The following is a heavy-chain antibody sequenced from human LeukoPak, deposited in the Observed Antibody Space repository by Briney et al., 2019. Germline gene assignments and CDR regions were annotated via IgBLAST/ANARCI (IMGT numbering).Heavy chain of an antibody. D-gene: IGHD5-12*01. Sequence: SVKVSCKASGFTFTSSAMQWVRQARGQRLEWIGWIVVGSGNTNYAQKFQESVTITRDMSTSTAYMELSSLRSEDTAVYYCAVTGYSGDPYYFDYWGQGTLVTVSS. CDR1: GFTFTSSA. J-gene: IGHJ4*02. CDR3: AVTGYSGDPYYFDY. CDR2: IVVGSGNT. V-gene: IGHV1-58*02.